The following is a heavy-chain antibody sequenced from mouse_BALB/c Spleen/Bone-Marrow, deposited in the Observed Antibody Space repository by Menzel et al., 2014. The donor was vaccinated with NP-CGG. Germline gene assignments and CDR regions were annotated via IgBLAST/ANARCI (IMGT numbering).Heavy chain of an antibody. V-gene: IGHV1-80*01. CDR1: GYSFSNYW. CDR3: ASRGDYSYAMDY. CDR2: IYPGDGDT. J-gene: IGHJ4*01. Sequence: VKLQESGAELVRPGYSVKISCKSSGYSFSNYWMNWMKQRPGQGLEWIGQIYPGDGDTNYNGKFKGKATLTADKSSSTAYMQLSSLTSEDSAVYFCASRGDYSYAMDYWGQGTSVTVSS. D-gene: IGHD1-1*01.